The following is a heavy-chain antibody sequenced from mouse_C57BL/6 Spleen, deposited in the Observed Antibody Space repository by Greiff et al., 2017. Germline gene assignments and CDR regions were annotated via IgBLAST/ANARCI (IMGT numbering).Heavy chain of an antibody. Sequence: EVKLMESGGGLVKPGGSLKLSCAASGFTFSSYAMSWVRQTPEKRLEWVATISDGGSYTYYPDNVKGRFTISRDNAKNNLYLQMSHLKSEDTAMYYCARGEYFDYWGQGTTLTVSS. CDR2: ISDGGSYT. J-gene: IGHJ2*01. V-gene: IGHV5-4*03. CDR3: ARGEYFDY. CDR1: GFTFSSYA.